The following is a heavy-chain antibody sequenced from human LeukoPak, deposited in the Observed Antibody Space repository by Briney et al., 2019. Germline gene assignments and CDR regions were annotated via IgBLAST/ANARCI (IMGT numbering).Heavy chain of an antibody. J-gene: IGHJ4*02. CDR1: GYSFASYC. V-gene: IGHV5-10-1*01. CDR3: ARARRSSSWYYFDS. Sequence: GESLKISCKGSGYSFASYCISWVRQMPGKGLEWVGSIDPTDSYTNYSPSFQGHVTISTDRSFSTAYLQWSSLKASDTAMYYCARARRSSSWYYFDSWGQGTLVTVSA. CDR2: IDPTDSYT. D-gene: IGHD6-13*01.